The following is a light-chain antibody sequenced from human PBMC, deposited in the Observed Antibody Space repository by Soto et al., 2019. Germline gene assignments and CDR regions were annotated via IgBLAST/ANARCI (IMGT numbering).Light chain of an antibody. J-gene: IGKJ5*01. CDR3: QQYDSSPRT. Sequence: EIVLTQSPVTLSLSPGERATLSCRASQSVSSSFLAWYQQKVGQAPRLLIYDASSRATGIPDRFSGSGSGTDFTLTISRLEPEDFAVYYCQQYDSSPRTFGQGTRLEIK. CDR1: QSVSSSF. CDR2: DAS. V-gene: IGKV3-20*01.